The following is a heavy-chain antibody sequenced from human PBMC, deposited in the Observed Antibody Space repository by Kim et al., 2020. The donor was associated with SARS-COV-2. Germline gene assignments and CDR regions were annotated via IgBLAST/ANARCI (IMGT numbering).Heavy chain of an antibody. CDR3: AKDRGSCSITSCYYFDY. Sequence: VTGRFTISRDNSKNTLYLQMNSLRAQDTAVYYCAKDRGSCSITSCYYFDYWGQGTLVTVSS. J-gene: IGHJ4*02. D-gene: IGHD2-2*01. V-gene: IGHV3-30*02.